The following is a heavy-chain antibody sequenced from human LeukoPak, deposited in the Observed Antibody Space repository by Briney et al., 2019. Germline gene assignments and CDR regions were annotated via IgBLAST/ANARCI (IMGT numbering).Heavy chain of an antibody. D-gene: IGHD2-21*01. V-gene: IGHV4-4*09. J-gene: IGHJ4*02. Sequence: SETLSLTCTVSGVSMSAYQWSWVRQSPEKGLEWIGCINTKGETSYNPSLKSPVTTSVDTSKSQFSLRLTSVTAADTAVYYCAASNDAKIAPFDHWGQGAPVTVSS. CDR2: INTKGET. CDR1: GVSMSAYQ. CDR3: AASNDAKIAPFDH.